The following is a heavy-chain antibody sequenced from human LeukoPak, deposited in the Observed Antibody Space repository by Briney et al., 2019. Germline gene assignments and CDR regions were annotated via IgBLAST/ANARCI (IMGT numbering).Heavy chain of an antibody. V-gene: IGHV3-30*02. CDR1: GLTFSSSA. Sequence: SGGSLRLSCAASGLTFSSSAVDWVRQAPGKGLEWVAFIQSDGSVKNYADSVKGRFTISRDNSKNTLYFQMNSLRPEDTAVYFCARGKDYGLDHWGQGTLVTVSS. CDR3: ARGKDYGLDH. CDR2: IQSDGSVK. J-gene: IGHJ4*02. D-gene: IGHD4/OR15-4a*01.